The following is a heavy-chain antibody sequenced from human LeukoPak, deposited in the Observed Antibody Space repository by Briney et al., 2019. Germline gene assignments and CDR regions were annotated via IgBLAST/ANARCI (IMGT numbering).Heavy chain of an antibody. CDR3: AKDMSYGSGSYYNAVDY. D-gene: IGHD3-10*01. CDR1: GYTFSNYG. Sequence: ASVKVSCKASGYTFSNYGITWVRQAPGQGLEWMGWISTYNGNTKYAQKLQDRVTMTTDTSTSTAYMELRSLRAEDTALYYCAKDMSYGSGSYYNAVDYWGQGTLVTVSS. J-gene: IGHJ4*02. V-gene: IGHV1-18*01. CDR2: ISTYNGNT.